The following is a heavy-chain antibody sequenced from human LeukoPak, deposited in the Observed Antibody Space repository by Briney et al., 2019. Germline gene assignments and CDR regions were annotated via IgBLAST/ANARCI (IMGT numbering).Heavy chain of an antibody. J-gene: IGHJ4*02. D-gene: IGHD2-2*01. CDR1: GGSISSYY. V-gene: IGHV4-59*01. CDR2: IYYSGST. Sequence: PSETLSLTCTVSGGSISSYYWSWIRQPPGKGLEWIGYIYYSGSTNYNPSLKSRVTISVDTSKNQFSLKLSSVTAADTAVYYCASGVCSSTSCYPFDYWGQGTLVTVSS. CDR3: ASGVCSSTSCYPFDY.